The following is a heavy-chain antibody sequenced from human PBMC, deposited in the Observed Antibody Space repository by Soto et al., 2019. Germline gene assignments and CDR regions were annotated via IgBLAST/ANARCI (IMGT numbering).Heavy chain of an antibody. V-gene: IGHV3-23*01. CDR3: VREGSGWNSRGSFDF. J-gene: IGHJ3*01. CDR1: GFTFSNYD. D-gene: IGHD6-19*01. CDR2: ISGSGGSA. Sequence: EVQLLESGGGLVGPGGSLRLSCAASGFTFSNYDMNWVRQAPGKGLECVSVISGSGGSAYYADSVQGRFTISRDNSKNTLYMQMNSLRDEDTAIYYCVREGSGWNSRGSFDFWGRGTMVTVTS.